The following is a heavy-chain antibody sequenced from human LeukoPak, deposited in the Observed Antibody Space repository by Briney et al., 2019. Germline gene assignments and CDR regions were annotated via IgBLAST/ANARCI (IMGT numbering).Heavy chain of an antibody. CDR2: IWYDGNNK. J-gene: IGHJ5*02. CDR3: ARDISGGRFDL. D-gene: IGHD3-16*01. V-gene: IGHV3-33*08. CDR1: GFTFGSYE. Sequence: PGGSLRLSCGASGFTFGSYEMNWVRQAPGKGLEWVAVIWYDGNNKYYGESQKGRLTISRDISKNTIYLQMNSLRAGDTAVYYCARDISGGRFDLWGQGTLVTVSS.